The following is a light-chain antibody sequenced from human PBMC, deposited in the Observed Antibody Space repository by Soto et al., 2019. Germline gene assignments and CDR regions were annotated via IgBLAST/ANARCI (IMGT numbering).Light chain of an antibody. Sequence: EIILTQSPVTLSLSPGERATLSCRASRSFASSYLGWYQQKPGQAPRLLIYAASTRATGVPDRFSGSGSATDFTLTISRLEPEDSAVYYCHHYDASPPYTFGQGTNLEIK. CDR2: AAS. V-gene: IGKV3-20*01. J-gene: IGKJ2*01. CDR3: HHYDASPPYT. CDR1: RSFASSY.